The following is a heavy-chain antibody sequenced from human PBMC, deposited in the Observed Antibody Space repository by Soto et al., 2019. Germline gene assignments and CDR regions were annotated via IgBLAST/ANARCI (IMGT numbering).Heavy chain of an antibody. Sequence: ASVPVSFPASCSTFPSYGIILVRQAPGQGLEWMGWISAYNGNTNYAQKLQGRVTMTTDTSTSTAYMELRSLRSDDTAVYYCARDFMDCSGGSCYGSPDAFDIWGQGTMVTV. CDR1: CSTFPSYG. CDR3: ARDFMDCSGGSCYGSPDAFDI. CDR2: ISAYNGNT. V-gene: IGHV1-18*01. D-gene: IGHD2-15*01. J-gene: IGHJ3*02.